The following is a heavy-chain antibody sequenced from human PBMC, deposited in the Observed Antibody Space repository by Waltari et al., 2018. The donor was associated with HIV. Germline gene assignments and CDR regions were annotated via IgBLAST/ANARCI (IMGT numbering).Heavy chain of an antibody. CDR3: AQSGPKGWSIGGFDY. J-gene: IGHJ4*02. D-gene: IGHD2-15*01. V-gene: IGHV3-33*01. CDR1: GFTFSSYG. CDR2: RWYDGSNK. Sequence: QVQLVESGGGVVQPGRSLRLSCAASGFTFSSYGMHWVRQAPGKGLEWVAVRWYDGSNKYYADSVKGRFTISRDNSKNTLYLQMNSLRAEDTAVYYCAQSGPKGWSIGGFDYWGQGTLVTVSS.